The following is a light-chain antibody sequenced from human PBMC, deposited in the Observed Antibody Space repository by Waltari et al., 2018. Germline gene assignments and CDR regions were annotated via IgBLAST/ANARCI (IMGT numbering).Light chain of an antibody. V-gene: IGKV1-39*01. J-gene: IGKJ3*01. CDR1: QNIRNF. CDR3: QQTYSTPLI. CDR2: AAS. Sequence: DIQVTQSPPCLSASVAERVTITGRTSQNIRNFLNWCQQKPGKAPSLLIYAASNLQRGVPARFSGSGSGTDFTLTISSLQPEDFATYYCQQTYSTPLIFGPGTSVETK.